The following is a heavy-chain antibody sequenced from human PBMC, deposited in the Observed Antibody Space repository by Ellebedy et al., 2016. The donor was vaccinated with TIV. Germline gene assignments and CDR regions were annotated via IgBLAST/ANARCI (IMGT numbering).Heavy chain of an antibody. D-gene: IGHD2-15*01. J-gene: IGHJ6*02. CDR3: ARDRVDYYYGMDV. CDR2: ISAYNGNT. Sequence: AASVKVSCKASGYTFTSYGISWVRQAPGQGLEWMGWISAYNGNTNYAQKLQGRVTMTTDTSTSTAYMELRRLRSDDTAVYYCARDRVDYYYGMDVWGQGTTVTVSS. CDR1: GYTFTSYG. V-gene: IGHV1-18*01.